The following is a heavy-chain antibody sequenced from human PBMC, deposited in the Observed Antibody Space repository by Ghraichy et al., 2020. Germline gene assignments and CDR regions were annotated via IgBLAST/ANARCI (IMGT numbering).Heavy chain of an antibody. CDR1: GFTFSNAW. CDR3: TTDHGASGYDWDYYYGMDV. Sequence: GGSLRLSCTASGFTFSNAWMSWVRQAPGKGLEWVGRIKSKTDGGTTDYAAPVKGRFTISRDDSKNTLYLQMNSLKTEDTAVYYCTTDHGASGYDWDYYYGMDVWGQGTTVTVSS. D-gene: IGHD5-12*01. J-gene: IGHJ6*02. V-gene: IGHV3-15*01. CDR2: IKSKTDGGTT.